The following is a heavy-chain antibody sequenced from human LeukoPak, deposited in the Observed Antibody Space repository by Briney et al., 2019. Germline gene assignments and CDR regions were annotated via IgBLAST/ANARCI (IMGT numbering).Heavy chain of an antibody. Sequence: GGSLRLSCAASGFTFSSYSMNWVRQAPGKGPEWVSAISGSGGSAFYADSVKGRIIISRDNSKNTLYLQINSLRAEDTAVYYCAKARRGVTMDWGQGTLVTVSS. V-gene: IGHV3-23*01. CDR3: AKARRGVTMD. CDR1: GFTFSSYS. J-gene: IGHJ4*02. CDR2: ISGSGGSA. D-gene: IGHD3-10*01.